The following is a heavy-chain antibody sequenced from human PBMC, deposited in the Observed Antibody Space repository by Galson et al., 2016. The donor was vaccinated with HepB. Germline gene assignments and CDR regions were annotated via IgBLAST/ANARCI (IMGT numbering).Heavy chain of an antibody. V-gene: IGHV4-34*01. D-gene: IGHD1-20*01. CDR2: VSHNGYT. CDR1: GGSLNAHY. CDR3: ARVRITERVVVPTGYNALDV. J-gene: IGHJ3*01. Sequence: ETLSLTCTVSGGSLNAHYWSWVRQPPGKGLEWIGEVSHNGYTNYNPSLKSRVTMSADTSSNQVSLNVTSVTATDTAVYYCARVRITERVVVPTGYNALDVWGQGTMVTVSS.